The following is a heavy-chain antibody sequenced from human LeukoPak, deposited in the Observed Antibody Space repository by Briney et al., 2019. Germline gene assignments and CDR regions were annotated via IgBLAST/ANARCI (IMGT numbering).Heavy chain of an antibody. V-gene: IGHV3-11*01. CDR3: ARRMAPYCGGDCYPSSYYGMDV. J-gene: IGHJ6*02. CDR1: GFTFRDYY. CDR2: ISNSGSTI. D-gene: IGHD2-21*02. Sequence: PGGSLRLSCAASGFTFRDYYMSWIRQAPGKGLEWVSYISNSGSTIYYADSVKGRFTISRDNVKNSLYLQRNSLRAEDTAVYYCARRMAPYCGGDCYPSSYYGMDVWGQGTTVTVSS.